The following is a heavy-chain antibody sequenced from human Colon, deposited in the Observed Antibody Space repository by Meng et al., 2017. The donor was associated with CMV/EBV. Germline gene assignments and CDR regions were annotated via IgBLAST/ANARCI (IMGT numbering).Heavy chain of an antibody. J-gene: IGHJ4*02. CDR1: GASISTSSYY. CDR3: ANRAYSYGQVF. D-gene: IGHD5-18*01. V-gene: IGHV4-39*07. CDR2: IYYTGDT. Sequence: SETLSLTCNVSGASISTSSYYWGWIRQPPGKGLEWIGSIYYTGDTYYSPSLESRVTISVDTSKNQFSLKLSSVTAADTALYYCANRAYSYGQVFWGQGTLVTVSS.